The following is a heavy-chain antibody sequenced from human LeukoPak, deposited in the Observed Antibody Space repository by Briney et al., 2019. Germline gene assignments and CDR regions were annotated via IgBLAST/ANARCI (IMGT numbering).Heavy chain of an antibody. CDR2: INPSGGST. CDR3: ARGGVAAAGTPTFDY. J-gene: IGHJ4*02. Sequence: ASVKVSCKASGYTFTSYYMHWVRQAPGQGLGWMGIINPSGGSTSYAQKFQGRVTMTRDTSTSTVYMELSSLRSEDTAVYYCARGGVAAAGTPTFDYWGQGTLVTVSS. V-gene: IGHV1-46*01. D-gene: IGHD6-13*01. CDR1: GYTFTSYY.